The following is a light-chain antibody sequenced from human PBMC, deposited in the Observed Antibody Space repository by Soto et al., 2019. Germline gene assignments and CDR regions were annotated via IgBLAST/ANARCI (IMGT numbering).Light chain of an antibody. J-gene: IGKJ5*01. CDR1: QGISSW. CDR3: QQYSSYSPIT. CDR2: KAS. Sequence: DIQMTQSPSSVSSSVGDRFTITCLSSQGISSWLAWYQQKPGKAPKLLIYKASTLKSGVPSRFSGTGSGTEFTLTINGLQPDDFATYYCQQYSSYSPITFGQGTRLEIK. V-gene: IGKV1-5*03.